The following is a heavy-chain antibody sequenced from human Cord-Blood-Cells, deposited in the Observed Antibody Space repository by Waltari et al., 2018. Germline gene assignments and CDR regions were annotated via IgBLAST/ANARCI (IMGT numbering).Heavy chain of an antibody. CDR1: GGSISSYY. V-gene: IGHV4-4*07. D-gene: IGHD2-2*01. CDR3: ARDKGYCSSTSCYVWYFDL. CDR2: IYTSGST. J-gene: IGHJ2*01. Sequence: QVQLQESGPGLVKPSETLSLTCTVSGGSISSYYWSWIRQPAGKGLEWIGRIYTSGSTNYTPSLKSRVTMSVDTSKNQFSLKLSSVTAADTAVYYCARDKGYCSSTSCYVWYFDLWGRGTLVTVSS.